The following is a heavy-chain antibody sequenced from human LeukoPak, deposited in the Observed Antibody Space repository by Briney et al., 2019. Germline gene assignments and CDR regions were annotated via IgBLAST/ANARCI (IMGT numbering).Heavy chain of an antibody. CDR2: ISGSGGST. J-gene: IGHJ6*02. Sequence: GGSLRLSCAASGFSFSSYAMHWVRQAPGKGLEWVSAISGSGGSTYYADSVKGRFTISRDNSKNTVYLQMNSLRAEDMAVYYCAKPKVGAKYYYGMDVWGQGTTVTVSS. CDR1: GFSFSSYA. CDR3: AKPKVGAKYYYGMDV. V-gene: IGHV3-23*01. D-gene: IGHD1-26*01.